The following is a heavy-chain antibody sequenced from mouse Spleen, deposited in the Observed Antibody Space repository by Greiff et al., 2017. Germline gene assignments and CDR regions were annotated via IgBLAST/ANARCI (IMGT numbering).Heavy chain of an antibody. CDR3: ASEAY. V-gene: IGHV1-69*01. J-gene: IGHJ3*01. Sequence: QVQLQQPGAELVMPGASVKLSCKASGYTFTSYWMHWVKQRPGQGLEWIGEIDPSDSYTNYNQKFKGKATLTVDKSSSTAYMQLSSLTSEDSAVYYCASEAYWGQGTLVTVSA. CDR1: GYTFTSYW. CDR2: IDPSDSYT.